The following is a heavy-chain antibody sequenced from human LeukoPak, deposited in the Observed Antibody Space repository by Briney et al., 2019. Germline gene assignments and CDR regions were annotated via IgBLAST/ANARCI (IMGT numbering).Heavy chain of an antibody. CDR2: INHSGST. V-gene: IGHV4-34*01. CDR1: GGSFSGYY. J-gene: IGHJ4*02. Sequence: PSETLSLTCAVYGGSFSGYYWSSIRQPPGKGLEWIGEINHSGSTNYNPSLKSRVTISVGTSKNQFSLKLSSVTAADTAVYYCARGRAAADYWGQGTLVTVSS. D-gene: IGHD6-13*01. CDR3: ARGRAAADY.